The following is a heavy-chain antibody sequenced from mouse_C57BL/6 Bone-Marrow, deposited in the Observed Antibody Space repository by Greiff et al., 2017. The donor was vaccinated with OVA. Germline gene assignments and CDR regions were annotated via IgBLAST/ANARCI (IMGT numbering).Heavy chain of an antibody. Sequence: EVKVVESGEGLVKPGGSLKLSCAASGFTFSSSAMSWVRQTPEKRLEWVAYISSGGDYIYYADPVQRRLTISRDKGRNTLYLQMSSLKSECAARYYRTRDRSWDLDWYFDVWGTGTTVTVSS. D-gene: IGHD4-1*01. V-gene: IGHV5-9-1*02. J-gene: IGHJ1*03. CDR2: ISSGGDYI. CDR3: TRDRSWDLDWYFDV. CDR1: GFTFSSSA.